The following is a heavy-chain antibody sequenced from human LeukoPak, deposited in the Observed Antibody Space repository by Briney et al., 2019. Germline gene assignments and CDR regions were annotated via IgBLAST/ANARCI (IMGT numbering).Heavy chain of an antibody. CDR1: GGSIRSTTYY. V-gene: IGHV4-39*07. Sequence: SETLSLTCSVSGGSIRSTTYYWGWIRQPPGRGLEWIGSIYYSGNTYYSPSLMSRVTISVDTSKNQFSLNLSSVTAADTAVYYCARHAPLTTVVTLWGQGTLVTVSS. CDR3: ARHAPLTTVVTL. J-gene: IGHJ4*02. D-gene: IGHD4-23*01. CDR2: IYYSGNT.